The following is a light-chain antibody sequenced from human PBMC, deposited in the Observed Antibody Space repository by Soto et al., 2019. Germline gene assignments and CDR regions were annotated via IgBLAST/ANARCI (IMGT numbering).Light chain of an antibody. CDR3: QQANSFPLT. CDR1: QDINNR. Sequence: DIQMTQAPSSVSASVGDRVTITCRASQDINNRVAWFQQRPGRAPKYLIQAASILQSGFPSRFSATGSGTDFTLTIDSLQPEDFATYYCQQANSFPLTFGGGTKVEIK. J-gene: IGKJ4*01. CDR2: AAS. V-gene: IGKV1-12*01.